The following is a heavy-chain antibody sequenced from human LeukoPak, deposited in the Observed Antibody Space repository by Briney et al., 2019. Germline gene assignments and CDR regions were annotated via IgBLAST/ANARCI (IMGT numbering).Heavy chain of an antibody. Sequence: SETLSLTCTVSGDSISTSSYYWGWIRQPPGKGLEWLGSIYYSGSTCYNPSLKSRVTISVDTSKNQFSLNPYSVTAADTDVFYCARSYYYDYRQIDYWGQGTLVTVSS. CDR2: IYYSGST. CDR1: GDSISTSSYY. J-gene: IGHJ4*02. D-gene: IGHD3-22*01. CDR3: ARSYYYDYRQIDY. V-gene: IGHV4-39*01.